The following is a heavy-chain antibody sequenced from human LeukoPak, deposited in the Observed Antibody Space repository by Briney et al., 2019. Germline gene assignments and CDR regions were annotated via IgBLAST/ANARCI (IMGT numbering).Heavy chain of an antibody. V-gene: IGHV4-4*09. CDR3: ARHYDFWSGPSAFDI. J-gene: IGHJ3*02. D-gene: IGHD3-3*01. Sequence: SETLSLTCTVSGGSISSYYWSWIRQPPGKGLEWIGYIYTSGSTNYNPSLKSRVTMSVDTSKNQFSLKLSSVTAADTAVYYCARHYDFWSGPSAFDIWGQGTMVTVSS. CDR2: IYTSGST. CDR1: GGSISSYY.